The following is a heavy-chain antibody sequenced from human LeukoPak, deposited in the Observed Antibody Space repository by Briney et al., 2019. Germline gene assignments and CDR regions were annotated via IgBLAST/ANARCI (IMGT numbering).Heavy chain of an antibody. D-gene: IGHD6-13*01. CDR1: GGSISSYY. J-gene: IGHJ4*02. V-gene: IGHV4-59*12. Sequence: PSETLSLTCTVSGGSISSYYWSWIRQPPGKGLEWIGYIYYSGSTNYNPSLKSRVTISVDTSKNQFSLKLSSVTAADTAVYYCASVKYSSTLDYWGQGTLVTVSS. CDR3: ASVKYSSTLDY. CDR2: IYYSGST.